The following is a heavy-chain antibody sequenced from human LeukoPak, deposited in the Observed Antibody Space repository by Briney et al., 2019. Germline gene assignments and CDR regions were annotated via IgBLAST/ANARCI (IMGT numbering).Heavy chain of an antibody. CDR1: GFTFISYA. V-gene: IGHV3-23*01. CDR2: ISGSGDRT. Sequence: GGSLRLSCAASGFTFISYAMTWVRQAPGKGLEWVSEISGSGDRTYYADSVKGRFTISKYNSKNTLYLQINSLRAEDTAVYYCAKESSTVTSPFEYWGQGTLVTVSS. CDR3: AKESSTVTSPFEY. J-gene: IGHJ4*02. D-gene: IGHD4-17*01.